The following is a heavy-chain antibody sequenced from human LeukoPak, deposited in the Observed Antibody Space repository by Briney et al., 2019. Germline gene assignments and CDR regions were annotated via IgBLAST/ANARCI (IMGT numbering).Heavy chain of an antibody. D-gene: IGHD2-2*01. Sequence: ETLSLTCTASGGSISSYYWSWIRQPPGKGLEWVSSISSSSSYIYYADSVKGRFTISRDNAKNSLYLQMNSLRAEDTAVYYCAREKPLPAAPQSYYYYGMDVWGQGTTVTVSS. J-gene: IGHJ6*02. CDR2: ISSSSSYI. V-gene: IGHV3-21*01. CDR3: AREKPLPAAPQSYYYYGMDV. CDR1: GGSISSYY.